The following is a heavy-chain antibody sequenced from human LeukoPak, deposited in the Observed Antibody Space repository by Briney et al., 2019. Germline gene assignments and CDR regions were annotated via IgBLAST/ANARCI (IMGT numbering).Heavy chain of an antibody. J-gene: IGHJ4*02. CDR1: GFTFSSYW. CDR2: INSDGSST. V-gene: IGHV3-74*01. D-gene: IGHD6-13*01. CDR3: ASLQSSSWYYFDY. Sequence: PGGSLRLSCAASGFTFSSYWTHWVRQAPGKGLVWVSRINSDGSSTSYADSVKGRFTISRDNAKNTLYLQMNSLRAEDTAVYYCASLQSSSWYYFDYWGQGTLVTVSP.